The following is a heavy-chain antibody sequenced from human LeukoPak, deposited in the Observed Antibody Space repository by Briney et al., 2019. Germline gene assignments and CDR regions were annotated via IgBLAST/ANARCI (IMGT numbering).Heavy chain of an antibody. CDR3: AKGLDIVVVPAAIKWWDYYYYGMDV. D-gene: IGHD2-2*02. V-gene: IGHV3-30*18. Sequence: GGSLRLSCAASGFTFSSNAMHWVRQAPGKGLEWVASISSDGSSKYYADSVKGRFTISRDNSKNTLYLQMNSLRAEDTAVYYCAKGLDIVVVPAAIKWWDYYYYGMDVWGQGTTVTVSS. CDR1: GFTFSSNA. J-gene: IGHJ6*02. CDR2: ISSDGSSK.